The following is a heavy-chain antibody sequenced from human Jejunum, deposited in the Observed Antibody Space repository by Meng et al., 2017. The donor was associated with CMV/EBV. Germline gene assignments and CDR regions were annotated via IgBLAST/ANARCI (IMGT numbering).Heavy chain of an antibody. V-gene: IGHV3-11*01. Sequence: TFSDYDMSGIRQAPGKGLEWVSYISSSGSTIYYADSVKGRFTISRDNAKNSLYLQMNSLRAEDTAVYYCARVRHDSSGYLYYFDYWGQGTLVTVSS. J-gene: IGHJ4*02. CDR1: TFSDYD. CDR3: ARVRHDSSGYLYYFDY. D-gene: IGHD3-22*01. CDR2: ISSSGSTI.